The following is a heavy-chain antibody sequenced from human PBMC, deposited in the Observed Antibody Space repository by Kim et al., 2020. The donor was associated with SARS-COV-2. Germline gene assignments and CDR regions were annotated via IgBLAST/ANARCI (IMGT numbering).Heavy chain of an antibody. Sequence: GGSLRLSCAASGFTFSSYSMNWVRQAPGKGLEWVSSISSSSSYIYYADSVKGRFTISRDNAKNSLYLQMNSLRAEDTAVYYCARGSRCSSTSCDYYYYYYYMDVWGKGTTVTVSS. CDR2: ISSSSSYI. CDR3: ARGSRCSSTSCDYYYYYYYMDV. V-gene: IGHV3-21*01. CDR1: GFTFSSYS. J-gene: IGHJ6*03. D-gene: IGHD2-2*01.